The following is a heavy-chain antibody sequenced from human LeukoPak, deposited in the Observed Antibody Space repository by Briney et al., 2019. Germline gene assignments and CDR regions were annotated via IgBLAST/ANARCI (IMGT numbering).Heavy chain of an antibody. CDR1: GGFISSYY. CDR2: NPYSGAT. CDR3: ASGYCGGACQLGGVDM. Sequence: SETLSLTCTVSGGFISSYYWSWLRQPPGKGLEYIGYNPYSGATNYNPSLKSRVTISLDTSGNSFSLKLSSVTAADTAVYYCASGYCGGACQLGGVDMWGQGTMVTVSS. J-gene: IGHJ3*02. V-gene: IGHV4-59*01. D-gene: IGHD2-21*02.